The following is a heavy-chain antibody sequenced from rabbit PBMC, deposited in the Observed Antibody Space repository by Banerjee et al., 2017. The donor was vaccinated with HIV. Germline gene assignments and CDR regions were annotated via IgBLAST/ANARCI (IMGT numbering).Heavy chain of an antibody. Sequence: QEQLEESGGDLVKPEGSLTLTCTASGFDFSSGYDMCWVRQAPGKGPEWIACIWTGRSGTTYYASWAKGRFTISKTSSTTVTLQMTSLTAADTATYFCVRSGSGSGWGGDLWGQGTLVTVS. CDR1: GFDFSSGYD. J-gene: IGHJ6*01. D-gene: IGHD4-1*01. V-gene: IGHV1S45*01. CDR3: VRSGSGSGWGGDL. CDR2: IWTGRSGTT.